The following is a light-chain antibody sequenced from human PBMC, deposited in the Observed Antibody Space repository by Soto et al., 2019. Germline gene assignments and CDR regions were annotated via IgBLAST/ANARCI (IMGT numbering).Light chain of an antibody. Sequence: TPSTLSLSPGERATLSCRASKTIYSNVAWYQQRPGQAPRLLIYRASARATGIPARFSGSGSGTEFTLTIGSLQSEDSAVYYCQQYQNLWTFGQGTKVDIK. CDR1: KTIYSN. CDR3: QQYQNLWT. CDR2: RAS. J-gene: IGKJ1*01. V-gene: IGKV3-15*01.